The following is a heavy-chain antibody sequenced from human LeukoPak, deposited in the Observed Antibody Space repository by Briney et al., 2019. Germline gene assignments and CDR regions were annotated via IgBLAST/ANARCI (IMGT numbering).Heavy chain of an antibody. J-gene: IGHJ3*02. D-gene: IGHD6-19*01. Sequence: PGGSLRLSCAASGFTFSSYWMSWVRQAPGKGLEWVANIKQDGSEKYYVDSVKGRFTISRDNAKNSLYLQMNSLRAEDTAVYYCAAHGSGSSKAFDIWGQGTMVTVSS. V-gene: IGHV3-7*01. CDR1: GFTFSSYW. CDR3: AAHGSGSSKAFDI. CDR2: IKQDGSEK.